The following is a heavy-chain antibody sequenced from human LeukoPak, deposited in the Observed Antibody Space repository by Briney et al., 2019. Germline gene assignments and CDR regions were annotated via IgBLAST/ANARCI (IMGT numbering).Heavy chain of an antibody. J-gene: IGHJ4*02. CDR1: GFPFVTYW. CDR3: ARETAEPAGIDY. D-gene: IGHD2-2*01. CDR2: LNTDGSSP. V-gene: IGHV3-74*01. Sequence: PGGSLRLSCAASGFPFVTYWMQWVRQAPGKGLVWVSHLNTDGSSPTYGDSAKGRFTASRHNAKNTLFLQLNSLRVEDTAVYYCARETAEPAGIDYWGQGTLVTVSS.